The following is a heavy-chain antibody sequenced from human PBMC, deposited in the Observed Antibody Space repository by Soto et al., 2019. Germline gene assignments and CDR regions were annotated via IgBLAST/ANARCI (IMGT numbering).Heavy chain of an antibody. Sequence: QITLKESGPTLVKPTQTLTLTCTFSGFSLTTSGVGVGWIRQPPGKALEWLALIYWDDDKRYSPSLKSRLTITQNRAKNPGVLTLTNMGPADTATYYCVHRLRVSFLPFHRYWYFDVWGRGTLVTVSS. CDR2: IYWDDDK. CDR3: VHRLRVSFLPFHRYWYFDV. CDR1: GFSLTTSGVG. V-gene: IGHV2-5*02. J-gene: IGHJ2*01. D-gene: IGHD3-16*01.